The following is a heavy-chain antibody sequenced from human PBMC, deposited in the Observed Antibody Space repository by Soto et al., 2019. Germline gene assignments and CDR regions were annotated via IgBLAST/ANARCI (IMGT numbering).Heavy chain of an antibody. CDR1: GYTFTSYG. V-gene: IGHV1-18*01. Sequence: ASVKVSCKASGYTFTSYGISWVRQAPGQGLEWMGWISAYNGNTNYAQKLQGRVTMTTDTSTSTAYMELRSLRSDDTAVYYCARGSSGWYYYYGMDVWGQGTTVTVSS. CDR2: ISAYNGNT. J-gene: IGHJ6*02. D-gene: IGHD6-19*01. CDR3: ARGSSGWYYYYGMDV.